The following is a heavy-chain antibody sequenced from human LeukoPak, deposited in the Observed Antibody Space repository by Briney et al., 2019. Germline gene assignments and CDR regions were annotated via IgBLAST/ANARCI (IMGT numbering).Heavy chain of an antibody. Sequence: ASVTVSCKASGYTFTSYGISWVRQAPGQGLEWMGWISAYNGNTNYAQKLQGRVTMTTDTSTSTAYMELRSLRSDDTAVYYCARGVGDDYGIYYYYYMDVWGKGTTVTVSS. D-gene: IGHD4-17*01. J-gene: IGHJ6*03. CDR1: GYTFTSYG. CDR3: ARGVGDDYGIYYYYYMDV. CDR2: ISAYNGNT. V-gene: IGHV1-18*01.